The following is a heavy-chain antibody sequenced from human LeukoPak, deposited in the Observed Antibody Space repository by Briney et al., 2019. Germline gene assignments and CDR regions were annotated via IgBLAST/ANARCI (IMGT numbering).Heavy chain of an antibody. Sequence: GGSLRLSCAASGFTFSHYALSWVRQAPGKGLQWVSSISGSSGSTYYADSVKGRFTISRDNSNNTLYLKMDSLRAEDTGVYYCAKVRTGHYFDYWGQGTLVTVSS. CDR1: GFTFSHYA. CDR2: ISGSSGST. D-gene: IGHD3/OR15-3a*01. V-gene: IGHV3-23*01. CDR3: AKVRTGHYFDY. J-gene: IGHJ4*02.